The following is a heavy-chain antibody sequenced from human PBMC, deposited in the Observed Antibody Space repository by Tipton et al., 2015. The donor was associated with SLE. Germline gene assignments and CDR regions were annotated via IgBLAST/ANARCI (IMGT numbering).Heavy chain of an antibody. Sequence: SLTCTASGGSMSSYYWSWIRLPPGKGLEWIGCISYTGSTNYNPSLKSRVTISRDTSKNQFSLKLNSVTAADTAVYYCARGARILADAFDIWGQGTLVTVSS. CDR1: GGSMSSYY. CDR3: ARGARILADAFDI. CDR2: ISYTGST. V-gene: IGHV4-59*12. J-gene: IGHJ3*02.